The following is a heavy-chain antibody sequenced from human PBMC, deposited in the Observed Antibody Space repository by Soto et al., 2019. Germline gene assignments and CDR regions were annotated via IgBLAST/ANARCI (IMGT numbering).Heavy chain of an antibody. Sequence: HLVQSGPKVKKPGASITVSCKTSGDTFTNFGLSWVRKAPGQGLEWMGWIATYNSNRNYAQKFQGRLTLTTDTSTSTAYMELKSLRYDDTAVYYCATVLRGVVNWFDPWGQGTLVTVSS. CDR2: IATYNSNR. J-gene: IGHJ5*02. CDR3: ATVLRGVVNWFDP. V-gene: IGHV1-18*01. CDR1: GDTFTNFG. D-gene: IGHD3-10*01.